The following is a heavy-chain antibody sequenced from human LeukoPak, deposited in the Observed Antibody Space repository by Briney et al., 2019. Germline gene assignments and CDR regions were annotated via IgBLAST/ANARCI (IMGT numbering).Heavy chain of an antibody. J-gene: IGHJ3*02. V-gene: IGHV4-39*01. Sequence: SETLSLTCTVSGASISSGNYYWSWIRQPPGKGLEWIGSIYYSGSTYYNPSLKSRVTISVDTSENPFSLKLSSVTAADTAVYYSARHEKYQLLGSFDIWGQGTMVTVSS. CDR1: GASISSGNYY. D-gene: IGHD2-2*01. CDR3: ARHEKYQLLGSFDI. CDR2: IYYSGST.